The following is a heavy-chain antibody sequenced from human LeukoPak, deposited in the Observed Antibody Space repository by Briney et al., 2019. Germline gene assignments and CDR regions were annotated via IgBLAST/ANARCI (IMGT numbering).Heavy chain of an antibody. D-gene: IGHD1-20*01. CDR2: IKSKADGETI. CDR1: GFTFSSYW. CDR3: STLTSRGLSDS. Sequence: GGSLRLSCAASGFTFSSYWMHWVRQAPGKGLEWVGRIKSKADGETIDYAAPVKGRFTFSRDDSKNMLYLQMNSLKSEDTAVYYCSTLTSRGLSDSWGQGTLVTVSS. J-gene: IGHJ4*02. V-gene: IGHV3-15*07.